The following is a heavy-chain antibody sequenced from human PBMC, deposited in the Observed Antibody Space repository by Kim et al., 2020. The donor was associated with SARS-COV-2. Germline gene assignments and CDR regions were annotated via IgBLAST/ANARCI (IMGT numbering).Heavy chain of an antibody. CDR3: ARPGSGSYIGNWFDP. CDR2: IYYSGST. CDR1: GGSISSSSYY. Sequence: SETLSLTCTVSGGSISSSSYYWGWIRQPPGKGLEWIGSIYYSGSTYYNPSLKSRVTISVDTSKNQFSLKLSSVTAADTAVYYCARPGSGSYIGNWFDPWGQGTLVTVSS. D-gene: IGHD3-10*01. J-gene: IGHJ5*02. V-gene: IGHV4-39*01.